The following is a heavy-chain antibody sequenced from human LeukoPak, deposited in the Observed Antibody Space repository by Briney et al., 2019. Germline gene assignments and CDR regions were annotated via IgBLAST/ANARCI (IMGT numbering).Heavy chain of an antibody. CDR1: GGSIISSSYY. CDR2: VYYSGSS. V-gene: IGHV4-39*07. Sequence: SETLSLTCTVSGGSIISSSYYWGWIRQSPGKGLEWIGSVYYSGSSYYNPSLKSRVTISVDTSKSQFSLRLSSVTAADTAVYYCARGVGAAPYYYYMDVWGKGTTVTVSS. CDR3: ARGVGAAPYYYYMDV. J-gene: IGHJ6*03. D-gene: IGHD2-15*01.